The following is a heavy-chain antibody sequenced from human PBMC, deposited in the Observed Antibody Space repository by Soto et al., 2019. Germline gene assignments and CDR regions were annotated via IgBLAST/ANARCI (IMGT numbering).Heavy chain of an antibody. D-gene: IGHD6-19*01. J-gene: IGHJ4*02. CDR3: AREPGRIAVAGFDY. Sequence: QVQLVESGGGVVQPGRSLRLSCVASGFMFDSYGMHWVRQAPGKGLEWVAIILYDGSEKYHADSVKVRFTISRDNSKNTLYLQMNSLRAEDTALYYCAREPGRIAVAGFDYWGQGTLVTVSS. V-gene: IGHV3-33*01. CDR1: GFMFDSYG. CDR2: ILYDGSEK.